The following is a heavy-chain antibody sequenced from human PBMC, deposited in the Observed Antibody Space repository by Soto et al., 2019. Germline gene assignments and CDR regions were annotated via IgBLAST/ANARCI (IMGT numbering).Heavy chain of an antibody. J-gene: IGHJ4*02. CDR2: SRKKADSYTT. CDR1: GFTFSDHH. D-gene: IGHD4-17*01. V-gene: IGHV3-72*01. CDR3: ACDYRDY. Sequence: EVQVVESGGGLVQPGGSLRLSCAVSGFTFSDHHMDWIRQAPGKGLEWVGRSRKKADSYTTEYAASVKGRFTISRDDSKISSYLQLNSLKTEDTAVYYCACDYRDYLGQGTLITVSS.